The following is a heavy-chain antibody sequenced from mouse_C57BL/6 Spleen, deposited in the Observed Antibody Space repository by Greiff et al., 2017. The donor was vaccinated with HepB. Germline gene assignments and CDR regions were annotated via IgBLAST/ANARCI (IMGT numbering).Heavy chain of an antibody. CDR2: ISDGGSYT. CDR1: GFTFSSYA. V-gene: IGHV5-4*01. Sequence: EVQGVESGGGLVKPGGSLKLSCAASGFTFSSYAMSWVRQTPEKRLEWVATISDGGSYTYYPDNVKGRFTISRDNAKNNLYLQMSHLKSEDTAMYYCAREITTVVALGDFDYWGQGTTLTVSS. CDR3: AREITTVVALGDFDY. D-gene: IGHD1-1*01. J-gene: IGHJ2*01.